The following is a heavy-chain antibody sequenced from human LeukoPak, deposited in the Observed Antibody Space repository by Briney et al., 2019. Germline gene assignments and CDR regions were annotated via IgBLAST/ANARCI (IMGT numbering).Heavy chain of an antibody. CDR3: AKDVLRFLEWID. J-gene: IGHJ4*02. V-gene: IGHV3-30*18. D-gene: IGHD3-3*01. CDR2: ISYDGSNK. CDR1: GFTFSSYG. Sequence: GGSLRLSCAASGFTFSSYGMHWVRQAPGKGLEWVAVISYDGSNKYYADSVKGRFTISRDNSKNTLYLQMNSLRAEDTAVYYCAKDVLRFLEWIDRGQGTLVTVSS.